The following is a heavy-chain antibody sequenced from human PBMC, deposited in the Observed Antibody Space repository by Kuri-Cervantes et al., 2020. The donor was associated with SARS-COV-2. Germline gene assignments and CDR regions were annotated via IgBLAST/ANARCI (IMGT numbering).Heavy chain of an antibody. CDR2: IYTSGST. CDR1: GGSISSGSYY. CDR3: ARDLGWITRDAFDI. D-gene: IGHD3-16*01. Sequence: SCTVSGGSISSGSYYWSWIRQPAGKGLEWIGYIYTSGSTNYNPSLKSRVTISVDTSKNQFSLKLSSVTAADTSVYYCARDLGWITRDAFDIWGQGTMVTVSS. V-gene: IGHV4-61*09. J-gene: IGHJ3*02.